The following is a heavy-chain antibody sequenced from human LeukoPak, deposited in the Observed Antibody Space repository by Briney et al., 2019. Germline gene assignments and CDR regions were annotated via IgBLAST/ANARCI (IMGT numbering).Heavy chain of an antibody. J-gene: IGHJ4*02. CDR2: IKEDGSKK. D-gene: IGHD2-8*01. V-gene: IGHV3-7*03. CDR1: GFTFSRYW. Sequence: GGSLRLSCAASGFTFSRYWMTRVRQAPGKGLEWVANIKEDGSKKNYVDSVKGRFTISRDNAKNSLYLQMNSLRAEDTAVYYCARDYHCTNGVCYRDGYFDYWGQGTLVTVSS. CDR3: ARDYHCTNGVCYRDGYFDY.